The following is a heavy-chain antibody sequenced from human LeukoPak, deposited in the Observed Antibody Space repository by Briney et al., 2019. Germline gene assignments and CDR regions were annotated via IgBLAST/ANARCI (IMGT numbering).Heavy chain of an antibody. CDR1: GGSISSYY. CDR3: ARYWGVQLWPHWYFDL. J-gene: IGHJ2*01. Sequence: SETLSHTCTVSGGSISSYYWSWFRQTPGKGPEWIGYIYYSGSTKYNPSLKSRVTISVDRSKNQFSLKLNSVTAADTAVYYCARYWGVQLWPHWYFDLWGRGSVDTISS. D-gene: IGHD5-18*01. V-gene: IGHV4-59*01. CDR2: IYYSGST.